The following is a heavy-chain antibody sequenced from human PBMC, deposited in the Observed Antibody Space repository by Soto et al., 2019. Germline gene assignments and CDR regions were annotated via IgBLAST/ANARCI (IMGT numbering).Heavy chain of an antibody. Sequence: SGPTLVNRREALTVTCTFSGFSLTRPGMSVSWIRQSPGKALEWLALIERDYDDKYYSTSLKTPLTISKDTRKNQDVMARANMEPEDTATYSCARSMRGR. J-gene: IGHJ2*01. CDR1: GFSLTRPGMS. CDR2: IERDYDDK. CDR3: ARSM. V-gene: IGHV2-70*12.